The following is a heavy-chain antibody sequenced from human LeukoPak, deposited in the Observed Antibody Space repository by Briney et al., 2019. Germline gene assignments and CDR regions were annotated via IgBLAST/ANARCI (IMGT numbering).Heavy chain of an antibody. Sequence: SETLSLTCTVSGGSISSYYWSWIRQPPGKGLEWIGEINHSGSTNYNPSLKSRVTISVDTSKNQFSLKLSSVTAADTAVYYCARAYSSSWYVGWFDPGAREPWSPSPQ. D-gene: IGHD6-13*01. V-gene: IGHV4-34*01. CDR1: GGSISSYY. CDR2: INHSGST. J-gene: IGHJ5*02. CDR3: ARAYSSSWYVGWFDP.